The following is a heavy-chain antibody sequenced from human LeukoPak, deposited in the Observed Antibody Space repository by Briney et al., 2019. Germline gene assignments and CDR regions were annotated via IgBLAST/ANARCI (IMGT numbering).Heavy chain of an antibody. CDR1: GYTFTSYD. Sequence: ASVKVSCKASGYTFTSYDINWVRQAPGQGLEWMGWMNPNSGSTGYAQKFQGRVTITRNTSITTAYMELSGLRSEDTAVYYCARGRSTGYPYYFEYWGQGTLVTVSS. V-gene: IGHV1-8*03. CDR3: ARGRSTGYPYYFEY. J-gene: IGHJ4*02. CDR2: MNPNSGST. D-gene: IGHD5-12*01.